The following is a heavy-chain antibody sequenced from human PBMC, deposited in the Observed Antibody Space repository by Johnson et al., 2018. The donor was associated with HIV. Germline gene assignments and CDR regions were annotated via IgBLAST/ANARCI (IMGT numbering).Heavy chain of an antibody. CDR2: LYSGGST. CDR1: GFTVSSNY. V-gene: IGHV3-66*02. D-gene: IGHD2-21*02. Sequence: VQLVESGGGLVQPGGSLRLSCAASGFTVSSNYMTWVRQGPGRGLEWVSVLYSGGSTYYADSMKGRFTISRDNAKNSLYLQMNSLRAEDTALYYGARDRHWGGDCYTDDAFDIWGQGTMVTVSS. CDR3: ARDRHWGGDCYTDDAFDI. J-gene: IGHJ3*02.